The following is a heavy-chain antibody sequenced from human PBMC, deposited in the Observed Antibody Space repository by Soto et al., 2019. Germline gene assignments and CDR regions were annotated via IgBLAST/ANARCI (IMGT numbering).Heavy chain of an antibody. CDR2: ISDTSSHI. V-gene: IGHV3-21*01. CDR1: GFTFSSYA. D-gene: IGHD2-15*01. Sequence: GGSLRLSCAASGFTFSSYAMSWVRQAPGKGLEWVSSISDTSSHIYYSDSVKGRFTVSRDNAKNSLYLQVNSLRAEDTAVYYCARVRSGGSGYFDYWGQGTLVTVSS. CDR3: ARVRSGGSGYFDY. J-gene: IGHJ4*02.